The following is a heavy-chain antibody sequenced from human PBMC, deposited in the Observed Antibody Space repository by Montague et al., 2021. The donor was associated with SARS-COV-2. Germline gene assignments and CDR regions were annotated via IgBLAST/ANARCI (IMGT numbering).Heavy chain of an antibody. CDR1: GFSLRTSGVG. D-gene: IGHD4-17*01. J-gene: IGHJ4*02. CDR2: IYWDDDK. CDR3: VHSYADYLFDY. V-gene: IGHV2-5*02. Sequence: PALVKPTQTLALTCSFSGFSLRTSGVGVGWIRQHPGKALEWLAVIYWDDDKRYSPSLKSRLTITKDTSKNQVVLTMTNMDPVDTATYYCVHSYADYLFDYWGQGTLVSVSS.